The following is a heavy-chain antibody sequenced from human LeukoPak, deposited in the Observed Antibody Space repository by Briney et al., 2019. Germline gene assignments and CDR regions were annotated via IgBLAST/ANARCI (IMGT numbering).Heavy chain of an antibody. J-gene: IGHJ3*02. CDR2: MNPNSGNT. CDR3: ATKPGSSWHDAFDI. V-gene: IGHV1-8*01. CDR1: GYTFTSYD. Sequence: ASVKVSCKASGYTFTSYDINWVRQATGQGLEWMGWMNPNSGNTGYAQKFQGRVTVTRNTSISTAYMELSSLRSEDTAVYYCATKPGSSWHDAFDIWGQGTMVTVSS. D-gene: IGHD6-13*01.